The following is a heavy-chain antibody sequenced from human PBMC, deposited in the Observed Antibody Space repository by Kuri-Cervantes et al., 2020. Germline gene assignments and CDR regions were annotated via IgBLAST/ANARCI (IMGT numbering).Heavy chain of an antibody. J-gene: IGHJ4*02. Sequence: GGSLRLSCAASGFTVSSNYMSWVRQAPGKGLEWVSVIYSGGSTYYADSVKGRFTISRDNAKNSLYLQMNSLRAEDTALYYCAKGYGWGLSPGDYWGQGTLVTVSS. CDR2: IYSGGST. CDR3: AKGYGWGLSPGDY. D-gene: IGHD1-26*01. CDR1: GFTVSSNY. V-gene: IGHV3-53*05.